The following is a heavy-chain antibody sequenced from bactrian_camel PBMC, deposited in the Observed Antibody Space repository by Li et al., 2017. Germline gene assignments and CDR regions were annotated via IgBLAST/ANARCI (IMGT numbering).Heavy chain of an antibody. CDR2: IDSDGET. Sequence: HVQLVESGGGSVQAGGSLRLSCRTSGYIYSPMCMGWIRQVSGKEREGVASIDSDGETTYADSVKGRFTISRDNAKNSVYLQMTSVKLEDTAMYYCAANFGPYCSGNYLARRANFEGQGTQVTV. J-gene: IGHJ4*01. CDR1: GYIYSPMC. V-gene: IGHV3S53*01. D-gene: IGHD2*01.